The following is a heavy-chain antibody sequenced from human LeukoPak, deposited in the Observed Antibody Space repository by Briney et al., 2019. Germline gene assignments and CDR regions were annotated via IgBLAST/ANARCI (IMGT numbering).Heavy chain of an antibody. J-gene: IGHJ3*02. Sequence: SEALSLTCAVYGGSFSSYYWSWIRQPAGKGLEWIGRIYTSGSTNYNPSLKSRVTMSVDTSKNQFSLKLSSVTAADTAVYYCARATRYFDWFDAFDIWGQGTMVTVSS. CDR3: ARATRYFDWFDAFDI. CDR2: IYTSGST. CDR1: GGSFSSYY. D-gene: IGHD3-9*01. V-gene: IGHV4-59*10.